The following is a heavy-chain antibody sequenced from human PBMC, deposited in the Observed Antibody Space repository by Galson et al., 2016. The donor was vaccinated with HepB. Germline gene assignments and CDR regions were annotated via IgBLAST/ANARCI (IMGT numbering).Heavy chain of an antibody. Sequence: SVKVSCKASGYTFTDYYMHWVRQAPGQGLEWMGWIDPNSGRTNYAQKFQGWVTMTRDTSITTAYMELSRLSSDDTAVYYCARGDDFWSGYSDYWGQGTLVTVSS. CDR1: GYTFTDYY. CDR3: ARGDDFWSGYSDY. D-gene: IGHD3-3*01. J-gene: IGHJ4*02. V-gene: IGHV1-2*04. CDR2: IDPNSGRT.